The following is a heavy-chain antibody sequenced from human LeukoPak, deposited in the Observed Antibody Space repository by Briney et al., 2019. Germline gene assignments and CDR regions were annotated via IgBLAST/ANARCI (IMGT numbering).Heavy chain of an antibody. CDR3: ARSSSSWN. D-gene: IGHD6-13*01. CDR1: GGSISSGSYY. J-gene: IGHJ4*02. CDR2: IYTSGST. V-gene: IGHV4-61*02. Sequence: PSQTLPLTCTVSGGSISSGSYYWSWTRQPAGKGLEWIGRIYTSGSTNYNPSLKSRVTISVDTSKNQFSLKLSSVTAADTAVYYCARSSSSWNWGQGTLVTVSS.